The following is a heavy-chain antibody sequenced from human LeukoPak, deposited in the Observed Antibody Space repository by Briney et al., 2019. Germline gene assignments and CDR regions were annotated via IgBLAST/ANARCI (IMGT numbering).Heavy chain of an antibody. J-gene: IGHJ5*02. D-gene: IGHD3-22*01. CDR3: AREVRDYYDSSGYYYLHWFDP. CDR1: GDSISSDDYY. CDR2: IYYSGST. Sequence: PSETLSLTCTVSGDSISSDDYYWSWIRQPAGKGLEWIGSIYYSGSTYYNPSLKSRVTISVDTSKNQFSLKLSSVTAADTAVYYCAREVRDYYDSSGYYYLHWFDPWGQGTLVTVSS. V-gene: IGHV4-39*07.